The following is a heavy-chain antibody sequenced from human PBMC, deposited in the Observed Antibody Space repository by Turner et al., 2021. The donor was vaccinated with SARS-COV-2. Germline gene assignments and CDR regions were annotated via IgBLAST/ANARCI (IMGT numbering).Heavy chain of an antibody. D-gene: IGHD3-10*01. J-gene: IGHJ6*02. V-gene: IGHV3-9*01. CDR1: GFTFDGYA. CDR3: AKDMVRGVIYYYYGMDV. CDR2: ISWSSAGI. Sequence: EVQLVESGGGLVQPGRSLRLSCAASGFTFDGYAMHWVRQAPGKGLGWVSVISWSSAGIGYADSVKGRFTISRDNAKNSLYLQMNSLRAEDTALYYCAKDMVRGVIYYYYGMDVWGQGTTVTVSS.